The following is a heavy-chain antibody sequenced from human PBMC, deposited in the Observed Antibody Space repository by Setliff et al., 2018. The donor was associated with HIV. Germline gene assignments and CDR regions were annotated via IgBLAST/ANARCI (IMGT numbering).Heavy chain of an antibody. Sequence: ASVKVSCKASGYTFTSYYMHWVRQAPGQGLEWMGIINPSGGSTRYAQKFQGRVTMTRDTSTSTVYMELSSLRSEDTAVYYCARAAGGYDFWSGYRWGHFDYWGQGTLVTVSS. V-gene: IGHV1-46*01. CDR1: GYTFTSYY. D-gene: IGHD3-3*01. J-gene: IGHJ4*02. CDR2: INPSGGST. CDR3: ARAAGGYDFWSGYRWGHFDY.